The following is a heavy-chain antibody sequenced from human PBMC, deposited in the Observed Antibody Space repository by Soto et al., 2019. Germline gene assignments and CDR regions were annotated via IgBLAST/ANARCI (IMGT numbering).Heavy chain of an antibody. CDR2: ISNSGGST. CDR1: GFTFSSSA. D-gene: IGHD2-21*02. J-gene: IGHJ4*02. Sequence: EVQLLESGRGLVQPGGSLRLSCAASGFTFSSSAMSWVRQAPGKGLEWVSSISNSGGSTYYADSVKGRFTISRDNSKNTLHLQMNSLQAEDTAVYYCAKGCGGDCYSGVQYWGQGTLVTVSS. V-gene: IGHV3-23*01. CDR3: AKGCGGDCYSGVQY.